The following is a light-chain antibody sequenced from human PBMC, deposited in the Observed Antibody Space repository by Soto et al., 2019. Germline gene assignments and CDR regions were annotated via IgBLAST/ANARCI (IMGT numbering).Light chain of an antibody. V-gene: IGKV1-9*01. CDR1: QGISSY. J-gene: IGKJ5*01. CDR2: AAS. CDR3: QQLNSYPIT. Sequence: DIKLTQSPSFLSASVGDRVTITCRASQGISSYLAWYQQKPGKAPKLLIYAASTLLSGVPSRFSGSGSGTEFALTISSLQPEDCATYYCQQLNSYPITCGQGTRLGIK.